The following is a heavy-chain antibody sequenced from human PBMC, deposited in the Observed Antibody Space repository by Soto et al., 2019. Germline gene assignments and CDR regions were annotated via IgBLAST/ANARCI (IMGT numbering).Heavy chain of an antibody. D-gene: IGHD6-6*01. CDR2: ISGSGEDT. CDR1: GFTFSNYA. V-gene: IGHV3-23*01. J-gene: IGHJ5*02. CDR3: AKERLSVRSSEYLGP. Sequence: EVKLLEAGGGLVQPGGSLRVSCAASGFTFSNYAMSWVRQVPGKGLEWVSSISGSGEDTYYADSVKGRFTISRDNSKNSLLLKMNSLRAEDTATYFCAKERLSVRSSEYLGPWGQGALVTVSA.